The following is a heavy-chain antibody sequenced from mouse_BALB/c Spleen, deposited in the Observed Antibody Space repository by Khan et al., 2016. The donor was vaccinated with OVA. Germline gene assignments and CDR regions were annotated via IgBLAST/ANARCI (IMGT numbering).Heavy chain of an antibody. J-gene: IGHJ2*01. CDR3: ARVITRDY. Sequence: QVQLQQSGAELVKPGASVKLSCKASGYTFTSYWMHWVKQRPGQGLEWIGEINPSNGRTNYNEKFKSKATLTVDKSSSTAYMQLSSPTSDDSAVYYCARVITRDYWGQGTTLTVSS. V-gene: IGHV1S81*02. D-gene: IGHD6-1*01. CDR2: INPSNGRT. CDR1: GYTFTSYW.